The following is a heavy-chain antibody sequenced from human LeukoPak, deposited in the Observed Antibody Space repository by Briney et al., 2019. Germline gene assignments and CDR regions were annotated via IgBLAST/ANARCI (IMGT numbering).Heavy chain of an antibody. D-gene: IGHD3-22*01. CDR2: IIPIFGTA. CDR3: ARSGAEYYYDGSGYIDY. CDR1: GGTFSSYA. J-gene: IGHJ4*02. Sequence: ASVKVSCKASGGTFSSYAISWVRQAPGQGLEWMGGIIPIFGTANYAQKFQGRVTITADESTSTAYMELSSLRSEDTAVYYCARSGAEYYYDGSGYIDYWGQGTLVTVSS. V-gene: IGHV1-69*13.